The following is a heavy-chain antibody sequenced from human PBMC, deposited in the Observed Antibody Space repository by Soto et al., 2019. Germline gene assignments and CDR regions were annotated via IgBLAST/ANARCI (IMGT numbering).Heavy chain of an antibody. CDR3: ARGAGYSGYDPFDY. D-gene: IGHD5-12*01. Sequence: SETLSLTCTVSGGSISSYCWRWIRQPPGKGLEWIGYIYYSGSTNYNPSLKSRVTISVDTSKNQFSLKLSSVTAADTAVYYCARGAGYSGYDPFDYWGQGTLVTVSS. CDR1: GGSISSYC. J-gene: IGHJ4*02. V-gene: IGHV4-59*01. CDR2: IYYSGST.